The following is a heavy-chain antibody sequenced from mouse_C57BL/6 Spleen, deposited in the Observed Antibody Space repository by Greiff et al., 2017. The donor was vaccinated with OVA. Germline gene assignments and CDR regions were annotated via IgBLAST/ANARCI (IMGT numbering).Heavy chain of an antibody. Sequence: QVQLQQPGTELVKPWASVKLSCKASGYTFTSYWMHWVKQRPGQGLEWIGNINPSNGGTNYNEKFKSKATLTVDKSSSTAYMQLSSLTSEDSAVYYCARSGYDRDYYAMDDWGQGTSVTVSS. J-gene: IGHJ4*01. CDR2: INPSNGGT. CDR1: GYTFTSYW. D-gene: IGHD2-2*01. V-gene: IGHV1-53*01. CDR3: ARSGYDRDYYAMDD.